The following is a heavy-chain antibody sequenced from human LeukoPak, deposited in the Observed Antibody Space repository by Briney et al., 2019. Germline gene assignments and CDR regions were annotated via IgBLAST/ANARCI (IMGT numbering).Heavy chain of an antibody. D-gene: IGHD4-23*01. Sequence: GESLKISFKGSGXSFTSYWIGWVRQMPGKGLEWMGIIFPGTSDTRYSPSFRGQVTISADKSISTAYLQWSSLKASDTAMYFCARGPYGGHSGAFDIWGQGTMVTVSS. CDR3: ARGPYGGHSGAFDI. J-gene: IGHJ3*02. CDR2: IFPGTSDT. CDR1: GXSFTSYW. V-gene: IGHV5-51*01.